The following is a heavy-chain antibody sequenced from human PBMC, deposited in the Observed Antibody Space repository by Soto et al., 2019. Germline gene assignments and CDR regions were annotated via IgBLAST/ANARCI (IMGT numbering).Heavy chain of an antibody. D-gene: IGHD1-26*01. Sequence: QITLKESGPPLVKPTQTLTLTCTFSGFSLTTTGVGVGWIRQPPGKALEWLALIYWDEDKRYTPSLKNRLTITKDTSKNQVVLRMTNMDPVDTGTYYCVHRGHPLKWDNWFDPWGQGTLVTVSS. V-gene: IGHV2-5*02. J-gene: IGHJ5*02. CDR3: VHRGHPLKWDNWFDP. CDR1: GFSLTTTGVG. CDR2: IYWDEDK.